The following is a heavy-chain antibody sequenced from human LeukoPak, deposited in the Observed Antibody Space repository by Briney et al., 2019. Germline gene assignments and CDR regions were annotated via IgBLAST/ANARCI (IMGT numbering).Heavy chain of an antibody. D-gene: IGHD2-21*01. CDR3: ARDMGQNCGGDCYSDAFDI. Sequence: SETLSLTCTVSGYSISSGYYRGWIRQPPGKGLEWIGSIYHSGSTYYNPSLKSRVTISVDTSKNQFSLKLSSVTAADTAVYYCARDMGQNCGGDCYSDAFDIWGQGTMVTVSS. J-gene: IGHJ3*02. V-gene: IGHV4-38-2*02. CDR2: IYHSGST. CDR1: GYSISSGYY.